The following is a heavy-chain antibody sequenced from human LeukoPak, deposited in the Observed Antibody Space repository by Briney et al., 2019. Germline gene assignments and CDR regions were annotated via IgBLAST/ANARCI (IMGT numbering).Heavy chain of an antibody. J-gene: IGHJ4*02. CDR3: ARGLFVDTAMDFDY. CDR1: GFTFSSYG. CDR2: IWYDGSNK. D-gene: IGHD5-18*01. Sequence: GRSLRLSCAASGFTFSSYGMHWVRQAPGKGLEWVAVIWYDGSNKYYADSVKGRFTISRDNSKNTLYLQMNRLRAEDTAVYYCARGLFVDTAMDFDYWGQGTLVTVSS. V-gene: IGHV3-33*01.